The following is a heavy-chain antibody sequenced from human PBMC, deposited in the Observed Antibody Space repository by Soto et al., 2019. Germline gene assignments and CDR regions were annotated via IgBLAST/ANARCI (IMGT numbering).Heavy chain of an antibody. V-gene: IGHV1-69*13. CDR1: GGSFSTYA. D-gene: IGHD3-10*01. Sequence: SVTLSCQASGGSFSTYAISWVRQAPGQGLEWMGGIIPFFGKPNYAQRLPDRVTITADESTSTAYMELSSLKTEDTAVYYCTTAPFSFITLPGTSFLIGMDVWGQGTTVTVSS. J-gene: IGHJ6*02. CDR2: IIPFFGKP. CDR3: TTAPFSFITLPGTSFLIGMDV.